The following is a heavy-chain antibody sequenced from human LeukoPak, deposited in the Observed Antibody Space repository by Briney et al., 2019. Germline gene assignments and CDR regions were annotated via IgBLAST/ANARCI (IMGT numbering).Heavy chain of an antibody. CDR2: ITGSGGST. CDR1: GFTFSSYG. V-gene: IGHV3-23*01. D-gene: IGHD3-22*01. Sequence: GRSLRLSCAASGFTFSSYGTHWVRQAPGKGLEWVSAITGSGGSTYYADSVRGRFTISRDNSKNTLYLQMNSLRAEDTAVYYCANEARDSSGYADYYYYGMDVWGQGTTVTVSS. CDR3: ANEARDSSGYADYYYYGMDV. J-gene: IGHJ6*02.